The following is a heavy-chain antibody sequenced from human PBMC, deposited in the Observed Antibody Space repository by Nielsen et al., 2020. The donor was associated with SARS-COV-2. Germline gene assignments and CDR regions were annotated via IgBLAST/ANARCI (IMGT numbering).Heavy chain of an antibody. CDR1: GFTFSSYD. CDR2: IGTAGDT. D-gene: IGHD1-20*01. J-gene: IGHJ5*02. V-gene: IGHV3-13*04. Sequence: GESLKISCAASGFTFSSYDMHWVRQATGKGLEWVSAIGTAGDTYYPGSVKGRFTISRENAKNSLYLQMNSLRAEDTAVYYCARGSITGGFDPWGQGTLVTVSS. CDR3: ARGSITGGFDP.